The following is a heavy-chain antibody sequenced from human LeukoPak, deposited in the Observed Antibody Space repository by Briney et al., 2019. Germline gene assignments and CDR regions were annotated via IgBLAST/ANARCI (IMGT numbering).Heavy chain of an antibody. CDR2: ISAYNGNT. CDR3: ARDQEILWFGELLSRVTNWFDP. D-gene: IGHD3-10*01. CDR1: GYTFTSYG. V-gene: IGHV1-18*01. Sequence: GASVKVSCKASGYTFTSYGISWVRQAPGQGLEWMGWISAYNGNTNYAQKLQGRVTMTTDTSTSTAYMELRSLRSDDTAVYYCARDQEILWFGELLSRVTNWFDPWGQGTLVTVSS. J-gene: IGHJ5*02.